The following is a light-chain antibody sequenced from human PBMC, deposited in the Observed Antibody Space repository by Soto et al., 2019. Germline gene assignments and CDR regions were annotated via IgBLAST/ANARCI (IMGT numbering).Light chain of an antibody. CDR2: RNN. Sequence: QSVLTQPPSASGTPGQRVTISCSGSSSNIGSNYVYWYQQLPGTAPKLLIYRNNQRPSGVPDRFSGSKSGTSASLAMSGLRSEDEADYYCAAWDDSLSGWVFGGGTKITVL. CDR3: AAWDDSLSGWV. V-gene: IGLV1-47*01. J-gene: IGLJ3*02. CDR1: SSNIGSNY.